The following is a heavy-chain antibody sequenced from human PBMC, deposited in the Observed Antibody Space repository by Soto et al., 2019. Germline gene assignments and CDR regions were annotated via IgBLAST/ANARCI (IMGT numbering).Heavy chain of an antibody. Sequence: SETLSLTCTVSGGSISSYYWSWIRQPPGKGLEWIGHISYSGRTSYNSSLKSRVTISVDTSKSQLSLKLSSVTAADTAVYYCARHSDFWSGNAVYNWFDPWGQGTLVTVSS. CDR1: GGSISSYY. D-gene: IGHD3-3*01. J-gene: IGHJ5*02. CDR2: ISYSGRT. CDR3: ARHSDFWSGNAVYNWFDP. V-gene: IGHV4-59*08.